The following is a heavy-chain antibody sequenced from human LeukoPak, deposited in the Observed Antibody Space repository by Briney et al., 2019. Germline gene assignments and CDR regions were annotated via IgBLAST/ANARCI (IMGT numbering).Heavy chain of an antibody. CDR1: GYRFTNYW. CDR3: ARPRAGSNSIEEFDY. D-gene: IGHD6-13*01. V-gene: IGHV5-51*01. CDR2: IYPDDSHT. Sequence: GESLQISCKGSGYRFTNYWIGWVRQMPGKGLEWMGVIYPDDSHTTYSPSFRGQVTISANKSTSTAYLQWSSLKASDTAMYYCARPRAGSNSIEEFDYWGQGTLVTVSS. J-gene: IGHJ4*02.